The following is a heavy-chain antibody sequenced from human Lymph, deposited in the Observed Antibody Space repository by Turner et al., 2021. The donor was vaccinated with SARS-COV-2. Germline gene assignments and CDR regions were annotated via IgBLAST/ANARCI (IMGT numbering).Heavy chain of an antibody. CDR3: ARLVRRAEYYFDY. CDR1: GRSISSSSHD. D-gene: IGHD3-10*01. V-gene: IGHV4-39*01. Sequence: QLQLHESGPGLVKPSETLSLTCIVSGRSISSSSHDGGWSRQPPGRGLEWIGHSYYSGINYYIPSLKSRVTISVDTSKNQFSLKLSSVTAADTAVYYCARLVRRAEYYFDYWGQGTLVTVSS. CDR2: SYYSGIN. J-gene: IGHJ4*02.